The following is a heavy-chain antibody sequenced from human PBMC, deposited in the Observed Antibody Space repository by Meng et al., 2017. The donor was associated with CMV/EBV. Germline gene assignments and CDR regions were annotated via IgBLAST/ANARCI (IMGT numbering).Heavy chain of an antibody. V-gene: IGHV3-21*01. CDR2: MSSTSGSR. D-gene: IGHD3-16*01. J-gene: IGHJ4*02. CDR3: ARDKGTLWASFDS. Sequence: AASGFAFSSYTFNWVRQAPGHGLEWLSSMSSTSGSRSYAASVKGRFTISRDNAKSSLYLQMNSLGAEDTALYYCARDKGTLWASFDSWGQGTLVTVSS. CDR1: GFAFSSYT.